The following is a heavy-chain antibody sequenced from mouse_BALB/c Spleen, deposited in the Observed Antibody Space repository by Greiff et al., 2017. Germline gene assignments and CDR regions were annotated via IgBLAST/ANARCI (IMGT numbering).Heavy chain of an antibody. Sequence: VKLQESGAELMKPGASVKISCKATGYTFSSYWIEWVKQRPGHGLEWIGEILPGSGSTNYNEKFKGKATFTADTSSNTAYMQLSSLTSEDSAVYYCARRGLGSSFAYWGQGTLVTVSA. D-gene: IGHD4-1*01. J-gene: IGHJ3*01. CDR1: GYTFSSYW. CDR3: ARRGLGSSFAY. CDR2: ILPGSGST. V-gene: IGHV1-9*01.